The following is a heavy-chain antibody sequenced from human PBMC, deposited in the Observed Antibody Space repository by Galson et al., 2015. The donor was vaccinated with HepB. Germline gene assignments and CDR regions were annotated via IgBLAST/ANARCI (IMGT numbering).Heavy chain of an antibody. J-gene: IGHJ6*02. CDR3: ARDPLGYGDQGSATGPRGGMDV. V-gene: IGHV3-7*01. CDR2: IKQDGSEK. Sequence: SLRLSCAASGFTFSSYWMNWVRQAPGQGLEWVANIKQDGSEKYYVDSVKGRFTISRDNAKNSLYLQMNSLRAEDTAVYYCARDPLGYGDQGSATGPRGGMDVWGQGTMVTVSS. CDR1: GFTFSSYW. D-gene: IGHD4-17*01.